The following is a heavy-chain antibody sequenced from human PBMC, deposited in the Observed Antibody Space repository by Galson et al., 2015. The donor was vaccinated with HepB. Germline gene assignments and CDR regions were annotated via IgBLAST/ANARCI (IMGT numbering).Heavy chain of an antibody. V-gene: IGHV3-73*01. J-gene: IGHJ4*02. D-gene: IGHD6-13*01. CDR1: GFTFTGSA. CDR3: HRLGDLSGYSSS. CDR2: IRSKGSDYAT. Sequence: SLRLSCAASGFTFTGSAIHWVRQAPGKGPEWVGRIRSKGSDYATAYAASLKGRFTISRDDSKNTAYLHMNSLKTEDTAVYYCHRLGDLSGYSSSWGQGTLVTVSS.